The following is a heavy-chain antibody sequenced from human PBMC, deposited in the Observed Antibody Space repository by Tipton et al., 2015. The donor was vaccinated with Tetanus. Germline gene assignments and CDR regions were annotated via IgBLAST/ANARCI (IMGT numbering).Heavy chain of an antibody. J-gene: IGHJ5*02. CDR1: GGTFNSYT. V-gene: IGHV1-69*01. CDR3: ARDPGYNNGWGST. Sequence: QVQLVQSGAEVKRPGSSVKVSCKASGGTFNSYTITWVRQAPGQGLEWMGGIIPMFGTETYSQDLQGRVSITADESTGTAYMELTNLKSEDTAVYYCARDPGYNNGWGSTWGQGTLVTVSS. CDR2: IIPMFGTE. D-gene: IGHD6-25*01.